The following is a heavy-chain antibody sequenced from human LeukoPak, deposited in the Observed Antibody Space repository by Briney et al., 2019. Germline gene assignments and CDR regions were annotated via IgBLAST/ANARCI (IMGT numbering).Heavy chain of an antibody. J-gene: IGHJ4*02. V-gene: IGHV3-74*01. D-gene: IGHD4-17*01. CDR1: GFTFSSYW. CDR2: IDSAGSST. CDR3: ARVNTGTPGFDY. Sequence: GGSLRPSCAASGFTFSSYWMHWVRQAPGKGLVWVSRIDSAGSSTSYADSVKGRFTISRDNAKNTLYLQMNSLRAEDTAVYYCARVNTGTPGFDYWGQGTLVTVSS.